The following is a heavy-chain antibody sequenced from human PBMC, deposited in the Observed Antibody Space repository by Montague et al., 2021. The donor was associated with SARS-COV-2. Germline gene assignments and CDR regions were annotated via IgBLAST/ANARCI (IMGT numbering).Heavy chain of an antibody. D-gene: IGHD4-17*01. CDR2: IWFDGSKE. CDR3: VRDYGDYGEEFLDY. J-gene: IGHJ4*02. CDR1: GYYFSSYG. V-gene: IGHV3-33*08. Sequence: SLKLSCAASGYYFSSYGMHWVRQAPGKGLEWVAVIWFDGSKEYYADSVKGRFTIPRDKSKNMLYLQMNSLRVEDTATYFCVRDYGDYGEEFLDYWGQGTPVTVSS.